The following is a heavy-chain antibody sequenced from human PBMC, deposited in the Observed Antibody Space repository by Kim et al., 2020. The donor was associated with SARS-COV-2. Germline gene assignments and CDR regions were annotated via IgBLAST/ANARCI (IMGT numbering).Heavy chain of an antibody. J-gene: IGHJ5*02. CDR1: GYTFTDFG. CDR2: ISPRVGNT. CDR3: ARKNPHYYDSEGWFDP. D-gene: IGHD3-22*01. V-gene: IGHV1-18*01. Sequence: ASVKVSCHASGYTFTDFGIAWVRQAPGQGLEWMGWISPRVGNTNYARQFKDRLTLTTEFSTTTAHMELRSLTSDDTAVYYCARKNPHYYDSEGWFDPWGQGTHVSVSS.